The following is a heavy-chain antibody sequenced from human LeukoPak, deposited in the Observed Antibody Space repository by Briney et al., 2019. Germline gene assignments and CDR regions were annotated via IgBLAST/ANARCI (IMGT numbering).Heavy chain of an antibody. Sequence: SETLSLTCAVYGGSFSGYYWSWIRQPPGKGLEWIGEINHSGSTNYNPSLKSRVTISVDTSKNQFSLKLSSVTAADTAVFYCARGAQQWLVRKYYYYGMDVWSQGTTVTVSS. D-gene: IGHD6-19*01. CDR1: GGSFSGYY. CDR2: INHSGST. CDR3: ARGAQQWLVRKYYYYGMDV. J-gene: IGHJ6*02. V-gene: IGHV4-34*01.